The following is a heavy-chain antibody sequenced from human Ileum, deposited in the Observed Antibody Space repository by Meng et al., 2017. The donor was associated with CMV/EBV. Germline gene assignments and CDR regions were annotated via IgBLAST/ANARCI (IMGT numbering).Heavy chain of an antibody. Sequence: GESLKISCAASGFTFSSYWMHWVRQAPGKGLVWVSGIKSDGSTTNYADSVKGRFTISRDNAKNTLYLQMNSLRAEDTAVYYCARGGIVGATGAYIPFDIWGQGTRVTVSS. D-gene: IGHD1-26*01. CDR2: IKSDGSTT. CDR1: GFTFSSYW. V-gene: IGHV3-74*01. J-gene: IGHJ3*02. CDR3: ARGGIVGATGAYIPFDI.